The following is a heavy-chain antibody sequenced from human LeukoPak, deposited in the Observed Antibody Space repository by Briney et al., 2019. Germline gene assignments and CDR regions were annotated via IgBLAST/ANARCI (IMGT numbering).Heavy chain of an antibody. CDR2: FSAYNGNT. Sequence: ASAKVSCKASGYTFTSYGISWVRQAPGQGLDWMGSFSAYNGNTNYAQKLQGRVTMTTDTSTSTAYMELRSLRSDDTAVYYCARGWERIFGVVPPGVSYYYGMDVWGQGTTVTVSS. V-gene: IGHV1-18*01. J-gene: IGHJ6*02. CDR3: ARGWERIFGVVPPGVSYYYGMDV. D-gene: IGHD3-3*01. CDR1: GYTFTSYG.